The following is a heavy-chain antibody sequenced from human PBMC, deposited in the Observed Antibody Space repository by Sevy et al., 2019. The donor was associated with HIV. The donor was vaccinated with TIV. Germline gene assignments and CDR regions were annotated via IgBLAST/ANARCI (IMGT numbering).Heavy chain of an antibody. CDR3: ARGGSGDVWNYGYRYYAMDV. Sequence: ASVKVSCKASGDTFNTFDINWVRQAPGQGLEWMGWLSPKRGSTGFAQKFQGRLTMTRDTSINTAYMELSSLTSEDTAVYYCARGGSGDVWNYGYRYYAMDVWGQGTTVTVSS. J-gene: IGHJ6*02. V-gene: IGHV1-8*02. D-gene: IGHD3-3*01. CDR2: LSPKRGST. CDR1: GDTFNTFD.